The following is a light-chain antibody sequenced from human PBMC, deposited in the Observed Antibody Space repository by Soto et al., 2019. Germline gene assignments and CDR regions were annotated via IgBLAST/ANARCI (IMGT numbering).Light chain of an antibody. CDR2: LNSDGSH. V-gene: IGLV4-69*01. J-gene: IGLJ3*02. CDR1: SGHSSYA. CDR3: QTWGTGILV. Sequence: QSVLTQSPSASASLGASVKLTCALSSGHSSYAIAWHQQQPEKGPRALMKLNSDGSHTRGDGIPDRFSGSSAGAERYLTISSLQSEDEADYYCQTWGTGILVFGGGTKLTVL.